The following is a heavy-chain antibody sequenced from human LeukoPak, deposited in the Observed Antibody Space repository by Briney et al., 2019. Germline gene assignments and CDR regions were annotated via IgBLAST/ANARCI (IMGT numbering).Heavy chain of an antibody. V-gene: IGHV3-23*01. D-gene: IGHD4-23*01. CDR1: GFTFSRFT. CDR2: ISGSDSST. Sequence: GGSLRLSCAASGFTFSRFTINWVRQAPGKGPEWVSGISGSDSSTYYADSVKGRFTISGDNSKNTLYLQMNSLRAEDTAVYYCAKGGGWLYYFDYWGQGTLVTVSS. CDR3: AKGGGWLYYFDY. J-gene: IGHJ4*02.